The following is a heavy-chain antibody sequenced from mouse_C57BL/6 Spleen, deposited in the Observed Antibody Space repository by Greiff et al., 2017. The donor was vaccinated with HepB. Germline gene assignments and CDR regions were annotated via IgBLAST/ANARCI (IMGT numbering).Heavy chain of an antibody. CDR1: GYTFTSYW. V-gene: IGHV1-74*01. Sequence: QVQLQQPGAELVKPGASVKVSCKASGYTFTSYWMHWVKQRPGQGLEWIGRIHPSDSDTNYNQKFKGKATLTVDKSSSTAYMQLSSLTSEDSAVYDCARSYGNFYAMDYWGQGTSVTVSS. D-gene: IGHD2-1*01. CDR2: IHPSDSDT. CDR3: ARSYGNFYAMDY. J-gene: IGHJ4*01.